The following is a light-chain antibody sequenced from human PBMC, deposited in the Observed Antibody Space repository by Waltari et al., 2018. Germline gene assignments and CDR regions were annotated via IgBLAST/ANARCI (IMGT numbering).Light chain of an antibody. V-gene: IGLV2-14*01. CDR3: SSYSTSTYPI. CDR2: QVS. J-gene: IGLJ2*01. CDR1: GRDIGAYDY. Sequence: QSALTQPASVSASLGQSITIACTGTGRDIGAYDYVSWYQQHPGKAPMLIIFQVSNRPSGVSDRFSASKSGMTASLSISGLRTDDEAIYYCSSYSTSTYPIFGGGTNVTVL.